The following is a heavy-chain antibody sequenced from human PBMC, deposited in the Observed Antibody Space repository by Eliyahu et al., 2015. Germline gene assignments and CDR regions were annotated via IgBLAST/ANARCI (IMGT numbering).Heavy chain of an antibody. V-gene: IGHV3-53*01. CDR1: GFXVXXNX. Sequence: EVLLVESGGGLIQPGGSLRLSCAASGFXVXXNXXSWVRQAPGKGLEWVSVXYTGGSTYYADSVRGRFTISRDDSKNTLYLQMNSLRAEDTAVYYCAREGWDFDTSAFHRTRYFDLWGRGTLVTVSS. CDR2: XYTGGST. J-gene: IGHJ2*01. D-gene: IGHD3-22*01. CDR3: AREGWDFDTSAFHRTRYFDL.